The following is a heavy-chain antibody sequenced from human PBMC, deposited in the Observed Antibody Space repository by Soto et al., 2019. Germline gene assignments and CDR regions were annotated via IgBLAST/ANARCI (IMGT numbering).Heavy chain of an antibody. D-gene: IGHD3-10*01. CDR1: GYTFTNYG. CDR3: ARRGVLPDH. V-gene: IGHV1-18*01. CDR2: ISADTGHT. J-gene: IGHJ4*02. Sequence: QVQLVQSGAEVKKPGASVKVSCKAFGYTFTNYGITWVRQAPGQGLEWMGWISADTGHTNYAQNLQGRVTMTTDTSTSTAYMELRSLRSDDRAVYYCARRGVLPDHWGQGTLVTVSS.